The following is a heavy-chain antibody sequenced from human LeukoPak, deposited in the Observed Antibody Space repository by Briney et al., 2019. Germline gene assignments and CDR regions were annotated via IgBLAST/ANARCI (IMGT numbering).Heavy chain of an antibody. CDR1: GGSFSGYY. J-gene: IGHJ4*02. Sequence: SEALSLTCAVYGGSFSGYYWSWIRQPPGKGLEWIGEINHSGSTNYNPSLKSRVTISVDTSKNQFSLKLSSVTAADTAVYYCARGGYCSGGSCYPPLDCWGQGTLVTVSS. CDR3: ARGGYCSGGSCYPPLDC. D-gene: IGHD2-15*01. V-gene: IGHV4-34*01. CDR2: INHSGST.